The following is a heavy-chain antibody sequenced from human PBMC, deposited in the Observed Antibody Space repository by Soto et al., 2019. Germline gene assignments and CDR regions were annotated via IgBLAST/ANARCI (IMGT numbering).Heavy chain of an antibody. Sequence: PVGSLRVSCAASGFTFSNYGMHWVRQAPGKGLEWVALILYDGTNTQYADSVKGRFTISRDNSKNTLYLQMNSLRPEDTAVYYCAKVECSTTSCPPIYYYYYYGMDVWGQGTTVTVSS. J-gene: IGHJ6*02. D-gene: IGHD2-2*01. CDR2: ILYDGTNT. CDR1: GFTFSNYG. CDR3: AKVECSTTSCPPIYYYYYYGMDV. V-gene: IGHV3-30*18.